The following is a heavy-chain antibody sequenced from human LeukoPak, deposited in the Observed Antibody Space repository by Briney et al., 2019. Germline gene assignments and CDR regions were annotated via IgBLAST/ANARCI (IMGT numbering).Heavy chain of an antibody. CDR2: IYYSGST. V-gene: IGHV4-31*03. CDR1: GGSISSGGYY. Sequence: SQTLSLTCTVSGGSISSGGYYWSWIRQHPGKGLEWIGYIYYSGSTYYNPSLKSRVTISVDTSKNQFSLKLSSVTAADTAVYYCARGDNGDFSFDYWGQGTLVTVSS. D-gene: IGHD4-17*01. J-gene: IGHJ4*02. CDR3: ARGDNGDFSFDY.